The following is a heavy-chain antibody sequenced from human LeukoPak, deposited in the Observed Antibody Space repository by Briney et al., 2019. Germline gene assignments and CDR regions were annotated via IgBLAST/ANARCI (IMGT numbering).Heavy chain of an antibody. CDR3: ARGTWIQLWPYFDY. D-gene: IGHD5-18*01. V-gene: IGHV4-31*03. J-gene: IGHJ4*02. Sequence: SQTLSLTCTVSGGSISSGGYYWSWIRQHPGKGLEWIGYIYYSGSTYYNPSLKSRVTISVDTSKNQFSLELSSVTAADTAVYYCARGTWIQLWPYFDYWGQGTLVTVSS. CDR1: GGSISSGGYY. CDR2: IYYSGST.